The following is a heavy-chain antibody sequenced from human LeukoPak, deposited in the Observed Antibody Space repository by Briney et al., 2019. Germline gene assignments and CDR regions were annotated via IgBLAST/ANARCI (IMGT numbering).Heavy chain of an antibody. CDR3: ARHYCSGGSCKPDY. J-gene: IGHJ4*02. CDR2: IQDSGNT. V-gene: IGHV4-59*08. D-gene: IGHD2-15*01. CDR1: GVPISRYY. Sequence: SETLSLTCTVSGVPISRYYWCWIRQPPGKGLEWIGYIQDSGNTNYNPSLKSRVTISVDTSKNHFSLKLNSVTAADTAVYYCARHYCSGGSCKPDYWGQGTLVTVSS.